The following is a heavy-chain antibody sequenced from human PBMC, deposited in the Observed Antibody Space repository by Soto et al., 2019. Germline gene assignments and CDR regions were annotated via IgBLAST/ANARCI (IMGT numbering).Heavy chain of an antibody. J-gene: IGHJ4*02. CDR3: ARGGAVGTSDYYFDV. CDR2: ISYDGVNR. Sequence: QVQLVESGGGVVQPGTSLTLSCAASGFTFSRHAMHWLRQPPGKGLEWVAAISYDGVNRYYPDSVWGRYTVSRDNFASTLSLQMSSLTADDTAFYFCARGGAVGTSDYYFDVWGQGALVSVSA. D-gene: IGHD6-19*01. CDR1: GFTFSRHA. V-gene: IGHV3-30-3*01.